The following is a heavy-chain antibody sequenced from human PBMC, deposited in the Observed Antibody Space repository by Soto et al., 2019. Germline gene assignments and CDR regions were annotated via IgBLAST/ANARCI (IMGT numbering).Heavy chain of an antibody. V-gene: IGHV1-8*01. D-gene: IGHD3-10*01. Sequence: QVQLVQSGAELKKPGASVKVSCKASGYTFSNYDMNWVRQATGQGPEWIGWVNPNNGDTGYAQKLQGLVTMTTDISTTADYMELTSRRSEDTAIYYCAKVSRKGSAIDFDYWGQGTLITVSS. J-gene: IGHJ4*02. CDR3: AKVSRKGSAIDFDY. CDR1: GYTFSNYD. CDR2: VNPNNGDT.